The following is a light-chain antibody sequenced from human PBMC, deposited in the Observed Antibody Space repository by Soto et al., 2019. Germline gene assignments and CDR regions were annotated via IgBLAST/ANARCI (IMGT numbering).Light chain of an antibody. CDR1: QSVSSSY. CDR3: HHYCSSSLT. CDR2: GAS. Sequence: EIVLTQSPGTLSLSPGERATLSCRASQSVSSSYLAWYQQKPGQAPRLLIYGASSTATGIPDWFSGSWSGTDFTLTTSSLETEDFEVEYCHHYCSSSLTFGGGTKVYVK. V-gene: IGKV3-20*01. J-gene: IGKJ4*01.